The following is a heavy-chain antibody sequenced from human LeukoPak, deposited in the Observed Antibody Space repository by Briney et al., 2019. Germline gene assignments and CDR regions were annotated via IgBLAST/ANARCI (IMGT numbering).Heavy chain of an antibody. CDR2: ISSNGGST. Sequence: GGSLRLSCAASGFTFSSYAMHWVRQAPGKGLEYVSAISSNGGSTYYANSVKGRFTISRDNSKSTLYLQMGSLRAEDMAVYYCARDSYLAGDDYWGQGTLVTVSS. D-gene: IGHD2-21*01. CDR3: ARDSYLAGDDY. J-gene: IGHJ4*02. V-gene: IGHV3-64*01. CDR1: GFTFSSYA.